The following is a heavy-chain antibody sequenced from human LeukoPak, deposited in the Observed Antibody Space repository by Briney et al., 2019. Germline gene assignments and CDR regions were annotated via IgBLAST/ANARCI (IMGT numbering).Heavy chain of an antibody. CDR1: GGSISSSYY. V-gene: IGHV4-4*07. Sequence: PSETLSLTCAVSGGSISSSYYWSWIRQPAGKGLEWIGRIYTSGTTHYNPSLKSRVTMSVDTSKNQFSLKLSSVTAADTAVYYCARVLRGSGSYWKFDYYYYYMDVWGKGTTVTVSS. D-gene: IGHD3-10*01. J-gene: IGHJ6*03. CDR3: ARVLRGSGSYWKFDYYYYYMDV. CDR2: IYTSGTT.